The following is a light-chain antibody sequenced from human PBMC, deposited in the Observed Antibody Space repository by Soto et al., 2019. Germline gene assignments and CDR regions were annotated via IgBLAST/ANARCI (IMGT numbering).Light chain of an antibody. V-gene: IGKV3-20*01. CDR3: QQYGSSPLT. CDR2: GAS. Sequence: ETVLTQSPGTLSLSPGERATLSCRASQRVGNNFLAWYQQKPGQAPRLLIYGASRRATGIPDRFSGSVSGTDFTLTINRLEPEDFAVYHCQQYGSSPLTFGGGTKVEFK. J-gene: IGKJ4*01. CDR1: QRVGNNF.